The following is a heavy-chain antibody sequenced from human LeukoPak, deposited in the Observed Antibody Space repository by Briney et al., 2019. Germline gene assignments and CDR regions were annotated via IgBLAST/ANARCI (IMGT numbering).Heavy chain of an antibody. CDR3: ARDGGSGSYSYNYYYGMDV. D-gene: IGHD1-26*01. J-gene: IGHJ6*02. V-gene: IGHV3-30*14. Sequence: GGSLRLSCAASGFTFSSYAMHWVRQAPGKGLEWVAVISYDGSNKYYADSVKGRFTISRDNSKNTLYLQMNSLRAEDTAVYYCARDGGSGSYSYNYYYGMDVWGQGTTVTVSS. CDR1: GFTFSSYA. CDR2: ISYDGSNK.